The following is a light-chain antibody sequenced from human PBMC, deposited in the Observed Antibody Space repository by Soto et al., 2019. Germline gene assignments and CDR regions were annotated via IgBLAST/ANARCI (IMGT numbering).Light chain of an antibody. Sequence: EIVMTQSPATLSVSPGERATLSCRASQSIGMNLAWYQQRPGQAPRLLIYGASTRATGIPARFSGSGSGTDFTLTISSLQPDDFATYYCQQYDSFSVTFGQGTKVEIK. CDR2: GAS. CDR3: QQYDSFSVT. V-gene: IGKV3-15*01. CDR1: QSIGMN. J-gene: IGKJ1*01.